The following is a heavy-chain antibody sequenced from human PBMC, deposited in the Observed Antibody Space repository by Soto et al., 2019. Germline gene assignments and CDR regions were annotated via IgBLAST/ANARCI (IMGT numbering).Heavy chain of an antibody. Sequence: GASVKVSCKASGGTFSSYAISWVRQAPGQGLEWMGGIIPIFGTANYAQKFQGRVTITADESTSTAYMELSSLRSEDTAVYYCAREWIAAAGPLYYFDYWGQGTLVTVSS. J-gene: IGHJ4*02. D-gene: IGHD6-25*01. V-gene: IGHV1-69*13. CDR3: AREWIAAAGPLYYFDY. CDR2: IIPIFGTA. CDR1: GGTFSSYA.